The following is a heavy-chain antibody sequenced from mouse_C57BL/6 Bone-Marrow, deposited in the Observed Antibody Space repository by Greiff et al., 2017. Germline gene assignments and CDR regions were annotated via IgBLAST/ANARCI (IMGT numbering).Heavy chain of an antibody. Sequence: EVHLVESEGGLVQPGSSMKLSCTASGFTFSDYYMAWVRQVPEKGLEWVVNINYDGSSTYYLDSLKSRFIISRDNAKNILYLQMSRLKSEDTATYYCARDGYYYGSSASYFDYWGQGTTLTVSS. V-gene: IGHV5-16*01. J-gene: IGHJ2*01. CDR2: INYDGSST. CDR1: GFTFSDYY. CDR3: ARDGYYYGSSASYFDY. D-gene: IGHD1-1*01.